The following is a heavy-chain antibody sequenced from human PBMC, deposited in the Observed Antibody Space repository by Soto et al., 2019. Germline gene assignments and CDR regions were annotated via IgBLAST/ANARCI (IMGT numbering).Heavy chain of an antibody. J-gene: IGHJ6*02. D-gene: IGHD2-2*01. CDR1: GYKFTSYW. CDR2: IDPSDSYT. CDR3: ARHERMKYQQNGMDV. V-gene: IGHV5-10-1*01. Sequence: TTSCNGPGYKFTSYWSSWVHQTPGKGLGWMGRIDPSDSYTNYSPSFQGHVTISADKSISTAYLQWSSLKASDTAMYYCARHERMKYQQNGMDVWGQGTTVTVSS.